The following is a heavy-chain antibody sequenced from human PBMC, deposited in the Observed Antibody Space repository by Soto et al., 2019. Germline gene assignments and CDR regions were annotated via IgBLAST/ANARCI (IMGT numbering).Heavy chain of an antibody. D-gene: IGHD2-15*01. CDR2: LYSGGTT. CDR1: GFTVSSNY. CDR3: ARVVFTGAFDV. Sequence: AGSPRLSCAASGFTVSSNYMGWVRQAPGKGLEWVSVLYSGGTTYYADSVKGQFTISRDNSKNTLYLQMNSLRAEDTAVYYCARVVFTGAFDVWGQGTMVTVSS. J-gene: IGHJ3*01. V-gene: IGHV3-53*01.